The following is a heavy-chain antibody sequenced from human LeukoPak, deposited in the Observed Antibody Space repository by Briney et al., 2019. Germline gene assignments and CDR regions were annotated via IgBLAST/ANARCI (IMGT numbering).Heavy chain of an antibody. CDR2: NYTSGST. V-gene: IGHV4-4*07. Sequence: PSETLSLTCTVSGGSISSYYWSWIRQPAGKGLEWIGRNYTSGSTNYNPSLKSRVTMSVDTSKNQFSLKLSSVTAADTAVYYCARGNYDILTGYLYYFDYWGQGTLVTVSS. D-gene: IGHD3-9*01. J-gene: IGHJ4*02. CDR3: ARGNYDILTGYLYYFDY. CDR1: GGSISSYY.